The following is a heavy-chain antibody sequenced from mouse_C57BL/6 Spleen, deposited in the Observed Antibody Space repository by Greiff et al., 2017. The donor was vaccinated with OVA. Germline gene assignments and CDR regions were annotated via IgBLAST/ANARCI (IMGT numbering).Heavy chain of an antibody. J-gene: IGHJ3*01. D-gene: IGHD2-4*01. V-gene: IGHV3-6*01. CDR1: GYSITSGYY. CDR2: ISYDGSN. CDR3: ARRGLIYYDYDGAWFAY. Sequence: EESGPGLVKPSQSLSLTCSVTGYSITSGYYWNWIRQFPGNKLEWMGYISYDGSNNYNPSLKNRISITRDTSKNQFFLKLNSVTTEDTATYYCARRGLIYYDYDGAWFAYWGQGTLVTVSA.